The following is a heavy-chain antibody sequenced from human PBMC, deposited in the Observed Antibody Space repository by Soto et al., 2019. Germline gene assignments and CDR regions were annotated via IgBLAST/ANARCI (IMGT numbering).Heavy chain of an antibody. CDR3: ARRASGWSFDY. CDR1: GFTFSSYA. V-gene: IGHV3-23*01. CDR2: ISGSGGST. J-gene: IGHJ4*02. Sequence: EVQLLESGGGLVQPGGSLRLSCAASGFTFSSYAMSWVRQAPGKGLEWVSVISGSGGSTYYADSVKGRFTISRDNSKNTLYLQMNSLIAEDTTVYYCARRASGWSFDYWGQGTLVTVSS. D-gene: IGHD6-19*01.